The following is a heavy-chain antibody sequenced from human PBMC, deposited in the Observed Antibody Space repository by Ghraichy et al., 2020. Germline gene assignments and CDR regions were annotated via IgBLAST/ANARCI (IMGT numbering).Heavy chain of an antibody. CDR2: LDSGDGT. CDR1: GITLTNSA. Sequence: GGSLRLSCVASGITLTNSAMSWVRQAPGKGLEWVSALDSGDGTYYADSVKGRFTISRDYSKNTLFLQMSSLRAEDTALYYCASRHPSGTYYWGQGTLVTVSS. V-gene: IGHV3-23*01. D-gene: IGHD3-10*01. CDR3: ASRHPSGTYY. J-gene: IGHJ4*02.